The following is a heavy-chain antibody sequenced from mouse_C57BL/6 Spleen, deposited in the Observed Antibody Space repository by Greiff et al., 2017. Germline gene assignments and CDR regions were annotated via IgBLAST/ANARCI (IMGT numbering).Heavy chain of an antibody. Sequence: EVKLVESGGDLVKPGGSLKLSCAASGFTLSSYGMSWVRQTPDKRLEWVATISSGGSYTYYPDSVKGRFTISRDNAKNTLYLQMSSLKSEDTAMYYCASLYYDYDLDYWGQGTTLTVSS. CDR2: ISSGGSYT. J-gene: IGHJ2*01. D-gene: IGHD2-4*01. V-gene: IGHV5-6*01. CDR1: GFTLSSYG. CDR3: ASLYYDYDLDY.